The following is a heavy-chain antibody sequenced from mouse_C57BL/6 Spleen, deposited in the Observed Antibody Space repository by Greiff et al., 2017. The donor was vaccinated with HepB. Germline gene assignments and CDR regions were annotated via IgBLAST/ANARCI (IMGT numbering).Heavy chain of an antibody. J-gene: IGHJ4*01. CDR3: ARAYYGNYDAMDY. CDR1: GYTFTSYW. V-gene: IGHV1-69*01. Sequence: VKLQQPGAELVMPGASVKLSCKASGYTFTSYWMHWVKQRPGQGLEWIGEIDPSDSYTNYNQKFKGKSTLTVDKSSSTAYMQLSSLTSEDSAVYYCARAYYGNYDAMDYWGQGTSVTVSS. CDR2: IDPSDSYT. D-gene: IGHD2-10*01.